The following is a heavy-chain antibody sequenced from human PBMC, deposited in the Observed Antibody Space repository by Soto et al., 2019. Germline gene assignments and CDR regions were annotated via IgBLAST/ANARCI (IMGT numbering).Heavy chain of an antibody. J-gene: IGHJ6*02. V-gene: IGHV1-18*04. CDR3: ARDLKPYYYYYGMDV. CDR1: GYTFTSYG. Sequence: GASVKVYCKASGYTFTSYGISWVRQAPGQGLEWMGWISAYNGNTNYAQKLQGRVTMTTDTSTSTAYMELRSLRSDDTAVYYCARDLKPYYYYYGMDVWGQGTTVTVSS. CDR2: ISAYNGNT.